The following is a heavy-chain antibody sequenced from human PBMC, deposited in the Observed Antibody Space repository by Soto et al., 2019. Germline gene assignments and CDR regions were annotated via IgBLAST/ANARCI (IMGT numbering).Heavy chain of an antibody. Sequence: SETLSLTCTVSGGSVNNYYWSWIRQPPGKGLEWIGHIYYSGSTKYNPSLKSRVTISIDTSKNQFSLKLSSMTAADTAVYYCARRVASNWFDPWGQGTLVTVSS. D-gene: IGHD2-15*01. J-gene: IGHJ5*02. CDR3: ARRVASNWFDP. CDR2: IYYSGST. V-gene: IGHV4-59*02. CDR1: GGSVNNYY.